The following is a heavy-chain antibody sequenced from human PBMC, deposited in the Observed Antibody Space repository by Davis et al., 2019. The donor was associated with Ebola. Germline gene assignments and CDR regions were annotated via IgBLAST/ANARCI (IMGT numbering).Heavy chain of an antibody. CDR2: ISSSGITV. J-gene: IGHJ5*02. CDR1: GFILSDKY. CDR3: AREMGGTSSDL. Sequence: GESLKISCEGSGFILSDKYMSWIRQAPGKGLEWVSSISSSGITVSYTDSVKGRFTIARDNAKNSMFLQMNNFEAEDTAVYFCAREMGGTSSDLRGQGTLVTVSS. V-gene: IGHV3-11*01. D-gene: IGHD1-26*01.